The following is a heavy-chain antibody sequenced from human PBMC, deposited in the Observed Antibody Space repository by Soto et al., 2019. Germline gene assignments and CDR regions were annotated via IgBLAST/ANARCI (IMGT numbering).Heavy chain of an antibody. D-gene: IGHD4-17*01. CDR2: IYYSGST. CDR1: GGSISRYD. J-gene: IGHJ4*02. CDR3: ARRYGYYFDY. V-gene: IGHV4-59*08. Sequence: PSGTLALTCTVSGGSISRYDWSWIRQPPGKGLEWIGYIYYSGSTNYNPSLKSRVTISVDTSKNQLSLKLSSVTAADTAVYYCARRYGYYFDYWGQGTLVTVSS.